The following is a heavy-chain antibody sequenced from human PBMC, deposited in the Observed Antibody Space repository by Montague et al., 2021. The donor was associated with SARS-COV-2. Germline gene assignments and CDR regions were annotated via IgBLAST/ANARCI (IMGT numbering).Heavy chain of an antibody. CDR2: IWYDGSNK. J-gene: IGHJ4*02. CDR3: ARDLVGATYLDY. Sequence: SRRLSWAASGFPFSSYGMNWVRQAPGKGLEWVAVIWYDGSNKYYADSVKGRFTISRDNSKNTLYLQMNSLRAEDTAVYYCARDLVGATYLDYWGQGTLVTVSS. D-gene: IGHD1-26*01. CDR1: GFPFSSYG. V-gene: IGHV3-33*01.